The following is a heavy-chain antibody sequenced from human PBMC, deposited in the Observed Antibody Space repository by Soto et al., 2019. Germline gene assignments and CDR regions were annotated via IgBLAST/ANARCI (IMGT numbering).Heavy chain of an antibody. D-gene: IGHD6-13*01. CDR3: ARGGYSSTWSNLSDRSGLDV. Sequence: ASVKVSCKTSGGTFSSYAISWVRQAPGQGLEWMGGIVPLFRTTNYAQKFQGRVTITADTSTCTVYMELSGLRSGDTAVYYCARGGYSSTWSNLSDRSGLDVWGQGTTVTVSS. J-gene: IGHJ6*02. CDR2: IVPLFRTT. CDR1: GGTFSSYA. V-gene: IGHV1-69*06.